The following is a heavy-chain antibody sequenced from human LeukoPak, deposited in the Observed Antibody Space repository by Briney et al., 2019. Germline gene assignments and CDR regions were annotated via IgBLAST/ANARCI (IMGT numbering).Heavy chain of an antibody. D-gene: IGHD2-8*02. CDR2: IHPVKSDS. Sequence: GASLKIFCQGSGYYFAKYWVAWVRQMPREGLEWLGIIHPVKSDSRYSPSFQGQVTTSADKSITTAYLQWSSLKASDTAIYYCARTPTGFQNWFDPWGQGNMVTVSS. CDR3: ARTPTGFQNWFDP. CDR1: GYYFAKYW. V-gene: IGHV5-51*01. J-gene: IGHJ5*02.